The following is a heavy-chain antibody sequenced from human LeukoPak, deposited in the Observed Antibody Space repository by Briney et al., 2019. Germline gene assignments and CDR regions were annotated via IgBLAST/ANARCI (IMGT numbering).Heavy chain of an antibody. V-gene: IGHV4-59*01. CDR2: IYYSGST. CDR3: ARDYGGLIDY. Sequence: SETLSLTCSVSGGSISSYYWSWIRQPPGKGLEWIGYIYYSGSTNYNPSLKSRVTISVDTSKNQFSLKLSSVTAADTAVYYCARDYGGLIDYWGQGTLVTVSS. J-gene: IGHJ4*02. CDR1: GGSISSYY. D-gene: IGHD4-23*01.